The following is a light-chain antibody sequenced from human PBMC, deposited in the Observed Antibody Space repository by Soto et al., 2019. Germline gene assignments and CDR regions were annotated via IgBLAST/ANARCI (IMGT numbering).Light chain of an antibody. CDR2: RTS. CDR3: QQYGGSPPFT. CDR1: QSVSSSY. Sequence: EIVLTQSPGTLSLSPGERATLSCRASQSVSSSYLAWYQQKPGQAPRLLIYRTSSRATGIPDRFSGSGSGTDFTLTISRLEPEDFAVYYCQQYGGSPPFTFGQGTKLEI. V-gene: IGKV3-20*01. J-gene: IGKJ2*01.